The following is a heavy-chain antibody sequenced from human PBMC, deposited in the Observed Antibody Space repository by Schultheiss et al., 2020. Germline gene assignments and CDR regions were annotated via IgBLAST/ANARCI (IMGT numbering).Heavy chain of an antibody. J-gene: IGHJ4*02. V-gene: IGHV4-34*01. D-gene: IGHD3-10*01. CDR2: INHSGST. CDR1: GGSFSGYY. Sequence: SETLSLTCAVYGGSFSGYYWSWIRQPPGKGLEWIGEINHSGSTNYNPSLKSRVTISVDTSKNQFSLKLSSVTAADTAVYYCARWTAGGPGEFDYWGKGTLVTVSS. CDR3: ARWTAGGPGEFDY.